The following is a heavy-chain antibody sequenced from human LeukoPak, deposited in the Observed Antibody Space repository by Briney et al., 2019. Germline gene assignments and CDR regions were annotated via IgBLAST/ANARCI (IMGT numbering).Heavy chain of an antibody. V-gene: IGHV4-59*01. J-gene: IGHJ4*02. CDR1: GGSISSYY. CDR3: ASMYSSSWYYFDY. D-gene: IGHD6-19*01. CDR2: IYYSGST. Sequence: SETLSLTCTVAGGSISSYYWSWIRQPPWKGLELIGYIYYSGSTNYNPSLKSRVTISVDTSKNQFSLKLSSVTAADTAVYYCASMYSSSWYYFDYWGQGILVTVSS.